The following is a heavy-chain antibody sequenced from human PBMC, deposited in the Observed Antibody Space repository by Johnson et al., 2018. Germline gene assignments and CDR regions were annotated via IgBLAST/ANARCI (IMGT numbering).Heavy chain of an antibody. D-gene: IGHD4-23*01. J-gene: IGHJ3*02. CDR3: AKDMVTFPHDAFDI. CDR1: GFASGYTFSSYG. CDR2: ISGSGASP. Sequence: VQLVQSGGGLVQXGGSXRLXCAASGFASGYTFSSYGMSWVRQAPGKGLEWVSAISGSGASPYYADSVKGRFTISRDNSKNTLYLQRNSLRAEDMAIYYCAKDMVTFPHDAFDIWGQGTMVTVSS. V-gene: IGHV3-23*04.